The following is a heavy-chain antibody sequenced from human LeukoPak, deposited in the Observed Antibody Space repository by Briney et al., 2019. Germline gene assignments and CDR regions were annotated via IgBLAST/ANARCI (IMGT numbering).Heavy chain of an antibody. CDR2: IKPGGSEK. J-gene: IGHJ3*01. D-gene: IGHD3-3*01. Sequence: PGGSLRLSCAASGFTVSSKYMSWVRQGPGKGLEWVANIKPGGSEKYYVDSVKGRFTISRDNAKNSLYLQTNSLRVEDTAVYYCATFRFLGNWGQGTMVTVSP. V-gene: IGHV3-7*03. CDR1: GFTVSSKY. CDR3: ATFRFLGN.